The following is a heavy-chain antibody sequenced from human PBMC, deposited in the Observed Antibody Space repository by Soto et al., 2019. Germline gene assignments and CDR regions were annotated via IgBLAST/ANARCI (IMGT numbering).Heavy chain of an antibody. CDR3: ARGVDTAMVIGSYFDY. V-gene: IGHV4-30-2*01. D-gene: IGHD5-18*01. CDR2: IYHSGST. Sequence: SETLSLTCAVSGGSISSGGYSWSWIRQPPGKGLEWIGYIYHSGSTYYNPSLKSRVTISVDRSKNQFSLKLSSVTAADTAVYYCARGVDTAMVIGSYFDYWGQGTLVTVSS. CDR1: GGSISSGGYS. J-gene: IGHJ4*02.